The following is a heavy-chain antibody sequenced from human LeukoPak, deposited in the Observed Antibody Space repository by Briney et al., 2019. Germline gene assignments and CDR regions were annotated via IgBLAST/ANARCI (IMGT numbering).Heavy chain of an antibody. J-gene: IGHJ4*02. V-gene: IGHV4-34*01. CDR1: GGSFSGYY. CDR3: AREGDNSSGYSEPAEDY. D-gene: IGHD3-22*01. CDR2: INHSGST. Sequence: SETLSLTCAVYGGSFSGYYWSWIRQPPGEGLEWIGEINHSGSTNYNPSLKSRVTISVDTSKNQFSLKLSPVTAADTAVYYCAREGDNSSGYSEPAEDYWGQGTLVTVSS.